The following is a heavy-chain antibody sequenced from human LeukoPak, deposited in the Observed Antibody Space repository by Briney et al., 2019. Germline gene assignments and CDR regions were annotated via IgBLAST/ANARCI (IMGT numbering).Heavy chain of an antibody. CDR3: ARYSSSSVSAFDI. J-gene: IGHJ3*02. Sequence: GGSLRLSCAASGFIFSTYPMSWVRQAPGKGLEWVSAITGRGDNIYYADSVKGRFTISRDNSKNTLFLQMNSLRAEDTAVYYCARYSSSSVSAFDIWGQGTMVTVSS. D-gene: IGHD6-13*01. CDR1: GFIFSTYP. V-gene: IGHV3-23*01. CDR2: ITGRGDNI.